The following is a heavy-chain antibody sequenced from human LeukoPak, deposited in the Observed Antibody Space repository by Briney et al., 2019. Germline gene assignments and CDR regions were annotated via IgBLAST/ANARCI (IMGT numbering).Heavy chain of an antibody. Sequence: GGSLRLSCAASGFTFSSYNMHWVRQAPGKGLEWVAVMSYDGSIEYHADSVKGRFTISRDNSKNTLYLQMNSLRAEDTAVYYCARDGPRYYYGLDYWGQGTLVTVSS. D-gene: IGHD3-10*01. J-gene: IGHJ4*02. CDR3: ARDGPRYYYGLDY. V-gene: IGHV3-30*04. CDR2: MSYDGSIE. CDR1: GFTFSSYN.